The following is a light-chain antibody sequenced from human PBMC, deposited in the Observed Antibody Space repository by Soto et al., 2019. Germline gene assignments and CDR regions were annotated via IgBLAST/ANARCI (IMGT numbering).Light chain of an antibody. Sequence: DIHLTQSPSFVSASVLDRVTVTCLASQGISSYLAWYQQKPGKAPKLLIYAASTLQSGVPSRFSGSGSGTEFTLTISSLQPEDFATYYCQQYNSYPSTFGQGTKVDIK. CDR3: QQYNSYPST. J-gene: IGKJ1*01. V-gene: IGKV1-9*01. CDR2: AAS. CDR1: QGISSY.